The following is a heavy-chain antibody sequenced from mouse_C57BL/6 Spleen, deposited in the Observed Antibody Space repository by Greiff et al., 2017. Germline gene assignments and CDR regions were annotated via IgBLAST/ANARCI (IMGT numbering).Heavy chain of an antibody. CDR3: AREGDYGSSYGY. Sequence: QVQLQQSGAELVKPGASVKMSCKASGYTFTSYWITWVKQRPGQGLEWIGDIYPGSGSTNYNEKFKSKATLTVDTSSSTAYMQLSSLTSEDSAVYYCAREGDYGSSYGYWGQGTTLTVSS. J-gene: IGHJ2*01. CDR1: GYTFTSYW. CDR2: IYPGSGST. V-gene: IGHV1-55*01. D-gene: IGHD1-1*01.